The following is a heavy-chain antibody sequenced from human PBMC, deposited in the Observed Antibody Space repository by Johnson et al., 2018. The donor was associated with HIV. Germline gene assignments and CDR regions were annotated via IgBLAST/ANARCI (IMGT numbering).Heavy chain of an antibody. V-gene: IGHV3-9*01. Sequence: VQLVESGGGVVQPGRSLRLSCAASGFTFDDYAMHWVRQAPGKGLEWVSGISWNSGSIGYADSVKGRFTISRDNAKNSLYLQMNSLRAEDTAVYYCARVEWELDAFDIWGQGTMVTVSS. CDR3: ARVEWELDAFDI. CDR2: ISWNSGSI. CDR1: GFTFDDYA. D-gene: IGHD1-26*01. J-gene: IGHJ3*02.